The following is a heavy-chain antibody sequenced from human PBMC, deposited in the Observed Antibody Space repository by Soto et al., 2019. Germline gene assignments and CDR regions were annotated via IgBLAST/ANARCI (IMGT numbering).Heavy chain of an antibody. V-gene: IGHV3-53*01. CDR1: GFAVSNNY. CDR3: AKGGSFGGILDS. Sequence: GSLRLSCAASGFAVSNNYMSWVRQAPGKGLEGVSVIYSAGTTHYADSVKGRFTISRDNSKNTLYLQMNSLRAEDTAFYFCAKGGSFGGILDSWGRGTLVTVSS. CDR2: IYSAGTT. J-gene: IGHJ4*02. D-gene: IGHD3-10*01.